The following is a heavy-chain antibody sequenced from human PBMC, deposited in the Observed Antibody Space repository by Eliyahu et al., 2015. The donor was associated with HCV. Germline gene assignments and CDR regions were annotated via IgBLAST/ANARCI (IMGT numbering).Heavy chain of an antibody. CDR1: GYTFTSFY. Sequence: QVQLVQSGAEVKXXGASXXVSCKAXGYTFTSFYXHWVRQAPGPGLEWMGIISPDGGSTTYAQXXQGRVSMTRDMSTSTVYMDLSSLRSEDTAVYYCVREAHGGNFDYWGQGTLVTVSS. D-gene: IGHD4-23*01. CDR3: VREAHGGNFDY. V-gene: IGHV1-46*01. CDR2: ISPDGGST. J-gene: IGHJ4*01.